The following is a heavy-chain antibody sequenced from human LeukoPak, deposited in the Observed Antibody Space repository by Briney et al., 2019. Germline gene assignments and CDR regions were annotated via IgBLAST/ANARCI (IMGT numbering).Heavy chain of an antibody. D-gene: IGHD3-16*01. J-gene: IGHJ4*02. CDR2: IIPIFGTA. CDR1: GGTFSSYA. V-gene: IGHV1-69*06. CDR3: ARGDLYDYVWGSYTALDY. Sequence: GASVKVSCKASGGTFSSYAISWVRQAPGQGLEWMGGIIPIFGTANYAQKFQGRVTITADKSTSTAYMELSSLRSEDTAVYYCARGDLYDYVWGSYTALDYWGPGTLVTVSS.